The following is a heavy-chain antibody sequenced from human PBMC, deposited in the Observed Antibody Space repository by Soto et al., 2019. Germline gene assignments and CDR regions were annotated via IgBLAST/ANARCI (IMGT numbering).Heavy chain of an antibody. V-gene: IGHV3-23*01. CDR2: LTGSSSNI. Sequence: GGSLILSCAASGFSSSNYGMSWVRQAPGKGLEWISTLTGSSSNIYYADSVKGRFAISRDNSRNTLYLQMNSLTAEDTAVYYCANGRATYGLLTHDYWGQGTLVTVSS. CDR1: GFSSSNYG. CDR3: ANGRATYGLLTHDY. D-gene: IGHD3-10*01. J-gene: IGHJ4*02.